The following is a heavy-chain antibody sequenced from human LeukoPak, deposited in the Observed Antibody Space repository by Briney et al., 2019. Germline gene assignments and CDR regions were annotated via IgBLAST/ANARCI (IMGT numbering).Heavy chain of an antibody. CDR2: IYYSGST. J-gene: IGHJ5*01. CDR1: GDSISNYY. V-gene: IGHV4-59*08. D-gene: IGHD3-10*01. Sequence: SETLSLTCTVSGDSISNYYWSWIRQPPRKGLEWIGYIYYSGSTNYNPSLKSRVTISVDTPKNQFSLQLTSVTAADTAVYFCARRVGFYGSGSLNYFDPWGQGILVSVS. CDR3: ARRVGFYGSGSLNYFDP.